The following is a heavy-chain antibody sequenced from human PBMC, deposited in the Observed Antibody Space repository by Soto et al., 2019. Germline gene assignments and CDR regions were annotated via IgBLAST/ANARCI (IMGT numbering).Heavy chain of an antibody. V-gene: IGHV3-7*01. J-gene: IGHJ4*02. CDR1: GFTFNRYW. CDR2: IKQDGSER. Sequence: EVQLVESGGGLVQPGGSLRLSCAASGFTFNRYWMGWVRQAPGTGPEWLANIKQDGSERYYEDSVKGRFTISRDNVKNSVYLQMNSLRAEDTAVYYCTRTISALPGDDYWGQGTLVTVSS. D-gene: IGHD6-6*01. CDR3: TRTISALPGDDY.